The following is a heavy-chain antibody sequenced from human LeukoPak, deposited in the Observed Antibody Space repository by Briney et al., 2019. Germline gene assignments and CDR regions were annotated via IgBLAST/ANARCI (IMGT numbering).Heavy chain of an antibody. Sequence: ASVKVSCKASGYTFTSYGISWVRQAPGQGLEWMGWISAYNGNTNYAQKLQGRVTMTTDTSTSTAYMELRSLRSEDTAVYYCARDDTYYGSGSYYNFDYWGQGTLVTVSS. CDR3: ARDDTYYGSGSYYNFDY. V-gene: IGHV1-18*01. J-gene: IGHJ4*02. CDR1: GYTFTSYG. D-gene: IGHD3-10*01. CDR2: ISAYNGNT.